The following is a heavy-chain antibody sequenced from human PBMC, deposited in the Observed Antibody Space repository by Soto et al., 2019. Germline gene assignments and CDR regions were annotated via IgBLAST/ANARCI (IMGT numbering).Heavy chain of an antibody. CDR1: GFTFSSYG. CDR2: ISYDGSNK. J-gene: IGHJ4*02. Sequence: QVQLVESGGGVVQPGRSLRLSCAASGFTFSSYGMHWVRQAPGKGLEWVAVISYDGSNKYYADSVKGRFTISRDNSKNTLYLQMNSLRAEDTAVYYCAKDVALGYCSGGSCYSGSLDYWGQGTLVTVSS. V-gene: IGHV3-30*18. CDR3: AKDVALGYCSGGSCYSGSLDY. D-gene: IGHD2-15*01.